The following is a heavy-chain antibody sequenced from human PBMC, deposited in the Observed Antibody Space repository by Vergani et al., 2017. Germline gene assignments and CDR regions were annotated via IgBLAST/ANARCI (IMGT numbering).Heavy chain of an antibody. CDR1: GYTFSAYY. D-gene: IGHD3-22*01. CDR3: ARRYYDSSGHYYLYFHH. Sequence: QVQLVQSGAEVKKPGASVKVSCKTSGYTFSAYYINWVRQAPGQGPEWMGWINPNSGGTNYAQKFQGRVTMTRDTSISTAYLELSNLRSDDTAVFYCARRYYDSSGHYYLYFHHLGQGTLVTVSS. V-gene: IGHV1-2*02. J-gene: IGHJ1*01. CDR2: INPNSGGT.